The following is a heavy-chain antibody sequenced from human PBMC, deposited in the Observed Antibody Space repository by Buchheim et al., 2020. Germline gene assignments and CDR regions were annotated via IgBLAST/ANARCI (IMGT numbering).Heavy chain of an antibody. V-gene: IGHV3-74*03. CDR2: INTDGSSI. D-gene: IGHD2-21*01. CDR3: LAYKNGWVVH. J-gene: IGHJ4*02. Sequence: EVQLVESGGGLVQPGGSLRLSCAASGLTFSSYWMHWVRQAPGKGLVWVSCINTDGSSITYADSVKGRFTISRDNAKNTLYLQMNSLRAKDTAVYYCLAYKNGWVVHWGQGTL. CDR1: GLTFSSYW.